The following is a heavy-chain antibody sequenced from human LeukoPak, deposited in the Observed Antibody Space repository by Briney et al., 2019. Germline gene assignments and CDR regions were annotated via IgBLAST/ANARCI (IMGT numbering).Heavy chain of an antibody. Sequence: SQTLSLTCAISGDSVSSNSAAWNWIRQSPSRGLEWLGRTYYRSKWYNDYAVSVKSRITINPDTSKNQFSLQLNSVTPEDTAVYYCARADVVTARGKGAFDIWGQGTMVTVSS. CDR2: TYYRSKWYN. V-gene: IGHV6-1*01. CDR3: ARADVVTARGKGAFDI. D-gene: IGHD2-21*02. J-gene: IGHJ3*02. CDR1: GDSVSSNSAA.